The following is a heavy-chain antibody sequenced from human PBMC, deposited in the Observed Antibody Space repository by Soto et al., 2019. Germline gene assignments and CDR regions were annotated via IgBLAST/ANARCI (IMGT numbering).Heavy chain of an antibody. D-gene: IGHD2-21*02. Sequence: QITLKESGPTLVKPTQTLTLTRTFSGLSLSTTGVGVGWIRQPPGKALEWLALIYWDDDKRYSPSLKSRLTNTKDTSKNQVVLTMTNMDPVDTATYYCVQSRCGGDCLQSYSSHSYYGLDVW. V-gene: IGHV2-5*02. CDR2: IYWDDDK. CDR1: GLSLSTTGVG. CDR3: VQSRCGGDCLQSYSSHSYYGLDV. J-gene: IGHJ6*01.